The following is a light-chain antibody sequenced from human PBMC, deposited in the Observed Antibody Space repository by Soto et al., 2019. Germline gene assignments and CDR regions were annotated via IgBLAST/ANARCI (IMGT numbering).Light chain of an antibody. V-gene: IGLV2-11*01. CDR3: CSYAGSYTYV. CDR1: SSDVGGYNY. CDR2: DVS. J-gene: IGLJ1*01. Sequence: QSALTQPRSVSGSPGQSVTISCTGTSSDVGGYNYVSWYQQHPGKAPKLMIYDVSKRPSGVPDRFSGSKSGNTASLTISGLQAEDEVDYYFCSYAGSYTYVFGTGTKLTV.